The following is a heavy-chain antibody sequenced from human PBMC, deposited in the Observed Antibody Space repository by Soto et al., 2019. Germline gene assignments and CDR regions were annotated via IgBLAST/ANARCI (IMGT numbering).Heavy chain of an antibody. J-gene: IGHJ6*02. CDR3: AKDSRFVTALPAYYYGMDV. D-gene: IGHD2-21*01. V-gene: IGHV3-23*01. Sequence: GGSLRLSCAASGFTFSSYAMSWVRQAPGKGLEWVSAISGSGDSTNYADSVKGRFTISRDNSKNTLYLQMNSLRAEDTAVYYCAKDSRFVTALPAYYYGMDVWGQGTTVTVSS. CDR2: ISGSGDST. CDR1: GFTFSSYA.